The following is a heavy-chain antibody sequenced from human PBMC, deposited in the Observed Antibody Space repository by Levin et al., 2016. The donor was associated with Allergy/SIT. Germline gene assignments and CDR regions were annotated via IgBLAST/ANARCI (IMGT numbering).Heavy chain of an antibody. J-gene: IGHJ6*02. D-gene: IGHD2-15*01. V-gene: IGHV3-74*01. Sequence: GGSLRLSCAVSGFTFRTYWMHWVRQVPGKGLEWVARINSDGRRTSYADSVKGRFTISRDNARNTLYLQMNSLRVEDTAVYYCVRVDLDIGNYDYYYGMDIWGQGTTVTVSS. CDR3: VRVDLDIGNYDYYYGMDI. CDR2: INSDGRRT. CDR1: GFTFRTYW.